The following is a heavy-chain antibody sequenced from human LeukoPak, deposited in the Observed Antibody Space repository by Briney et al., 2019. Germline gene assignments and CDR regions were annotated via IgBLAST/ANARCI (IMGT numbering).Heavy chain of an antibody. Sequence: GGSLRLSCAASGFTFDDYGMSRVRQAPGKGLEWVSGINWNGGSTGYADSVKGRFTISRDNAKNSLYLQMNSLRAEDTALYYCARAGEHGSYPDYYYYMDGWGKGTTATVSS. D-gene: IGHD1-26*01. CDR3: ARAGEHGSYPDYYYYMDG. V-gene: IGHV3-20*04. CDR1: GFTFDDYG. CDR2: INWNGGST. J-gene: IGHJ6*03.